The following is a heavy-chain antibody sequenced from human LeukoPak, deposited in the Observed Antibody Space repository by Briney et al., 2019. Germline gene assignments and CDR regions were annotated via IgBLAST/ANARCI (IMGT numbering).Heavy chain of an antibody. V-gene: IGHV3-23*01. J-gene: IGHJ4*02. D-gene: IGHD2-2*01. CDR3: AKLPPRVVPAANYYFDY. CDR2: SSDSSGST. Sequence: GGSLRLSCAASGFTFSIYAMSWVRQAPGKGLEWVSGSSDSSGSTYYADSVKGRFTVSRDNSKNTLYLQMNSLRAEDTAVYYCAKLPPRVVPAANYYFDYWGQGTLVTVSS. CDR1: GFTFSIYA.